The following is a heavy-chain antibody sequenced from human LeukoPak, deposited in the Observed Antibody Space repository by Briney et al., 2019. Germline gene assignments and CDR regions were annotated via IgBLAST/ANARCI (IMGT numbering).Heavy chain of an antibody. CDR1: GFTLSNFA. Sequence: GGSLRLSCAASGFTLSNFAMSWVRQAPGKGLEWVSLITTSADTPYYADSVKGRFTISRDNSKNTLYLQMNSLRAEDTAVYYCARDPGPVEMATFFDYWGQGTLVTVSS. CDR3: ARDPGPVEMATFFDY. CDR2: ITTSADTP. D-gene: IGHD5-24*01. J-gene: IGHJ4*02. V-gene: IGHV3-23*01.